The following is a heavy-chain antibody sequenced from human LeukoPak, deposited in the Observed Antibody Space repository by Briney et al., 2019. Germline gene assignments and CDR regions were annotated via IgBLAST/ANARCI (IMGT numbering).Heavy chain of an antibody. D-gene: IGHD6-6*01. CDR2: ISYDGSKK. J-gene: IGHJ4*02. CDR3: AKAGGAYSSTYYFHY. CDR1: GFTFSNYG. V-gene: IGHV3-30*18. Sequence: GGSLRLSCAVSGFTFSNYGMHWVRQAPGKGLEWVAVISYDGSKKYYADSVKGRFTISRDNSKNTLYLRMNSLRAEGTAVYYCAKAGGAYSSTYYFHYWGQGTLVTVSS.